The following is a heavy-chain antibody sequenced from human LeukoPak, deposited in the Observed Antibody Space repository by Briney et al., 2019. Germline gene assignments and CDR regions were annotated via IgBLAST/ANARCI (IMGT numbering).Heavy chain of an antibody. V-gene: IGHV3-21*04. CDR2: ISSSSSYI. CDR1: GFTFSSYS. CDR3: ARDHCSSTSCYQDYYYYYMDV. J-gene: IGHJ6*03. Sequence: GGSLRLSCAASGFTFSSYSMNWVRQAPGKGLEWVSSISSSSSYIYYADSVKGRFTISRDNAKNSLYLQMNSLRSEDTAVYYCARDHCSSTSCYQDYYYYYMDVWGKGTTVTVSS. D-gene: IGHD2-2*01.